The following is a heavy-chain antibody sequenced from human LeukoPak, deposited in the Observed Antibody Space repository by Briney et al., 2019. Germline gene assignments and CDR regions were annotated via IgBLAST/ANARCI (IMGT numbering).Heavy chain of an antibody. CDR2: INSDGSNT. CDR3: ARGAGSSWSGLIDY. CDR1: RFTFSSYW. Sequence: GGSLRLSCAASRFTFSSYWMHWVRQAPGKGLVWVSRINSDGSNTGYADSVKGRFTISRDNAKNTLYLQMNSLSAEDTAVYYCARGAGSSWSGLIDYWGQGTLVTVST. D-gene: IGHD6-13*01. J-gene: IGHJ4*02. V-gene: IGHV3-74*01.